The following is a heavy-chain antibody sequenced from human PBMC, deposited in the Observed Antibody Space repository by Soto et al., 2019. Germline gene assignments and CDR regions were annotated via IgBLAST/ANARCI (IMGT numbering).Heavy chain of an antibody. D-gene: IGHD3-10*01. V-gene: IGHV4-34*01. J-gene: IGHJ4*02. CDR2: INHSGST. Sequence: PSDTLSLTCAVYGGSFSGYYWTWIRQPPGTGLEWIGEINHSGSTNYNPSLKSRVTISVDTSKNQFSLKLTSVTAADTAVYYCEREKITSTFDYWGQGTLVTVTS. CDR3: EREKITSTFDY. CDR1: GGSFSGYY.